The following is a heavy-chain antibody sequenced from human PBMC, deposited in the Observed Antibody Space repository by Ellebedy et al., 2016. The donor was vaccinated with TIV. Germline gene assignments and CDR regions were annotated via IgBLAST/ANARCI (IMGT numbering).Heavy chain of an antibody. CDR2: MNPNSGNT. Sequence: SVKVSCXASGGTFSSYAISWVRQAPGQGLEWMGWMNPNSGNTGYAQKFQGRVTITADKSTSTAYMELSSLRSEDTAVYYCARGGSMVRGVIQQVDYWGQGTLVTVSS. V-gene: IGHV1-69*10. CDR1: GGTFSSYA. J-gene: IGHJ4*02. D-gene: IGHD3-10*01. CDR3: ARGGSMVRGVIQQVDY.